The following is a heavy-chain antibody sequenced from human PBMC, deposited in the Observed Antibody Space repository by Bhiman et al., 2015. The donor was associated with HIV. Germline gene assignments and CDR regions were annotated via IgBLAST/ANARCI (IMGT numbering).Heavy chain of an antibody. V-gene: IGHV3-21*01. Sequence: VQLVESGGGVVQPGKSLRLSCAVSGFTFSSYAMHWVRQAPGKGLEWVSLISSTSTNIFYADSVKGRFTISRDNAKKSMFLQMNSLRAEDTAVYYCARGYTYGHGRHGFDYWGQGIVVTVSS. CDR3: ARGYTYGHGRHGFDY. J-gene: IGHJ4*02. CDR1: GFTFSSYA. D-gene: IGHD5-18*01. CDR2: ISSTSTNI.